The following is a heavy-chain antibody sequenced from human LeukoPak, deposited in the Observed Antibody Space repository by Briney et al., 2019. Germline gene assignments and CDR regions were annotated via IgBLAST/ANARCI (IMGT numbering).Heavy chain of an antibody. V-gene: IGHV1-46*01. Sequence: ASVKVSCKASGYTFSNYCMHWVRQAPGQGLEWMGIFNPTYDIPIYAQTFEGRVTMTRDMSTSTAYMELRSLRSDDTAVYYCARDRRSYCSGAGCDSGNDYWGQGTLVTVSS. CDR1: GYTFSNYC. J-gene: IGHJ4*02. D-gene: IGHD2-15*01. CDR3: ARDRRSYCSGAGCDSGNDY. CDR2: FNPTYDIP.